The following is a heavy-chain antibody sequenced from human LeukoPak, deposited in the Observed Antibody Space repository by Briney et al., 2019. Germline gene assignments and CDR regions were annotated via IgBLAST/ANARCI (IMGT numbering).Heavy chain of an antibody. J-gene: IGHJ4*02. D-gene: IGHD5-18*01. CDR3: AKDPLNTLMVSPTFDY. V-gene: IGHV3-23*01. CDR2: ISGSGDDT. Sequence: GGSLRLSCVVSGFPFSSYAMSWVRQAPGKGLEWVSGISGSGDDTYYAASLKGRFIVSRDTSKNTLYLQMNSLRAEDTAVYYCAKDPLNTLMVSPTFDYWGQGTLVTVSS. CDR1: GFPFSSYA.